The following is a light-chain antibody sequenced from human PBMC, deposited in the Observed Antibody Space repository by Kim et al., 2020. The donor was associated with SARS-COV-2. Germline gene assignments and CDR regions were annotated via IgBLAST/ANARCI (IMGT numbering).Light chain of an antibody. Sequence: QSITISCTGTSSDIVVYNYVSWYQQHPGKAPKLMIYGVTNRPSGVSNRFSGSKSGNTASLTISGLQAEDEADYYCSSYTISNTLVVFGGGTQLTVL. J-gene: IGLJ3*02. CDR3: SSYTISNTLVV. V-gene: IGLV2-14*03. CDR2: GVT. CDR1: SSDIVVYNY.